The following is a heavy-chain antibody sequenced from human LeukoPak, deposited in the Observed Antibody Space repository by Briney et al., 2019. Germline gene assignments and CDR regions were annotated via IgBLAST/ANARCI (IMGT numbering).Heavy chain of an antibody. CDR2: LWYDGRNK. J-gene: IGHJ4*02. CDR3: ARDTYYYDSSGYCCYFDY. Sequence: GGSLRLSCAASGFTFRSYGMHGVRQAPGKGVVGVSDLWYDGRNKFYADSVKGRFTISRENYKNTLYLQMNSLRAEDTAVYYCARDTYYYDSSGYCCYFDYWGQGTLVTVYS. CDR1: GFTFRSYG. V-gene: IGHV3-33*01. D-gene: IGHD3-22*01.